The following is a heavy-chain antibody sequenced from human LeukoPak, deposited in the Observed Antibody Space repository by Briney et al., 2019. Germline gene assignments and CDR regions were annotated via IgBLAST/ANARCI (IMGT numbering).Heavy chain of an antibody. J-gene: IGHJ3*02. Sequence: ASVKVSCKASGYTFTSYDINWVRQATGHGLEWMGWMNPNSGNTGYAQKFQGRVTITRNTSISTAYMELSSLRSEDTAVYYCATYYGSGSYYNDAFDIWGQGTMVTVSS. CDR3: ATYYGSGSYYNDAFDI. CDR2: MNPNSGNT. CDR1: GYTFTSYD. D-gene: IGHD3-10*01. V-gene: IGHV1-8*03.